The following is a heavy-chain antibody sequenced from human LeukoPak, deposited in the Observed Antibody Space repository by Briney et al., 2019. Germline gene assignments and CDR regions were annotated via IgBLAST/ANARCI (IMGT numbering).Heavy chain of an antibody. J-gene: IGHJ4*02. D-gene: IGHD5-12*01. V-gene: IGHV4-39*07. Sequence: SETLSLTCTVSGGSISSSSYYWGWIRQPPGKGLEWIGSIYYSGSTYYNPSLKSRVTISVDTSKNQFSLKLTSVTAADTAVYYCARARGTVAIDYWGQGTLVTVSS. CDR3: ARARGTVAIDY. CDR1: GGSISSSSYY. CDR2: IYYSGST.